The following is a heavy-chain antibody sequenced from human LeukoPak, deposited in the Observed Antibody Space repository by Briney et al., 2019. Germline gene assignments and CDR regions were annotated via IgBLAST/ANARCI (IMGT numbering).Heavy chain of an antibody. V-gene: IGHV4-59*11. CDR2: IHSSGST. CDR3: ARDPGDTDWYNFDF. J-gene: IGHJ4*02. Sequence: SETLSLTCTVPGGSLSGHFWSWFRRPPGKGLENIGYIHSSGSTSYNPSYKSRVTVSLEMSKNQFSLSSSSVTAADTAVYYCARDPGDTDWYNFDFWGQGILVTVSS. CDR1: GGSLSGHF. D-gene: IGHD3-9*01.